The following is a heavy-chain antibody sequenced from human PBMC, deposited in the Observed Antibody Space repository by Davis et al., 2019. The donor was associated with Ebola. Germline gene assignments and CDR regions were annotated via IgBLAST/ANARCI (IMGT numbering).Heavy chain of an antibody. CDR2: ISSNGGST. J-gene: IGHJ4*02. D-gene: IGHD1-1*01. Sequence: ETLSLTCTVSGGSISSYYWSWVRQAPGKGLEYVSAISSNGGSTYYADSVKGRFTISRDNSKNTLYLQMGSLRAEDTAVYYCVMGYFVDYWGQGTLVTVSS. CDR3: VMGYFVDY. CDR1: GGSISSYY. V-gene: IGHV3-64D*06.